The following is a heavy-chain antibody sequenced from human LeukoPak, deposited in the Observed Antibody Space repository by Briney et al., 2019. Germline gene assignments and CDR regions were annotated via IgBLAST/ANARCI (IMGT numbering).Heavy chain of an antibody. CDR1: GGTFSSYA. J-gene: IGHJ1*01. CDR2: IIPIFGTA. D-gene: IGHD5-18*01. Sequence: SVKVSCKASGGTFSSYAISWVRQAPGQGLEWMGGIIPIFGTANYAQKFQGRVTITTDESTSTAYMELSSLRSEDTAVYYCARITAMAAAEYFQRWGQGTLVTVSS. V-gene: IGHV1-69*05. CDR3: ARITAMAAAEYFQR.